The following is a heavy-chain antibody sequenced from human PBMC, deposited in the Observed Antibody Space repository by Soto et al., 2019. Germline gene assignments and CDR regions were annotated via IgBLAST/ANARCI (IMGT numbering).Heavy chain of an antibody. D-gene: IGHD1-26*01. CDR3: AREGSIGSYYFDS. CDR2: VYYSGST. CDR1: GGSISSGGYY. Sequence: QVQLQESGPGLVKPSQTLSLTCTVSGGSISSGGYYWSWIRQHPGKGLEWIGYVYYSGSTHYNPSLKSRVTMSVDTSKNQFSLKLSSVTAADTAVYFCAREGSIGSYYFDSWGQGTLVTVSA. J-gene: IGHJ4*02. V-gene: IGHV4-31*03.